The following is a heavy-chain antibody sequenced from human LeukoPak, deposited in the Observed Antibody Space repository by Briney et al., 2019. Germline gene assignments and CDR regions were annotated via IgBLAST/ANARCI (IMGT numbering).Heavy chain of an antibody. D-gene: IGHD5-18*01. CDR1: GGTFSSYA. J-gene: IGHJ5*02. Sequence: GASVKVSCKXSGGTFSSYAISWVRQAPGQGLEWMGRIIPIFGTANYGQKFQGRVTITTDESTSTAYMELSSLRSEDTAVYYCARDRIQLWSNWFDPWGQGTLVTVSS. V-gene: IGHV1-69*05. CDR3: ARDRIQLWSNWFDP. CDR2: IIPIFGTA.